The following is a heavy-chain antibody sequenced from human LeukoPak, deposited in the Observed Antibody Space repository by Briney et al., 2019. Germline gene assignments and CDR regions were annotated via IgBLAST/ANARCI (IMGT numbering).Heavy chain of an antibody. CDR3: ARQGDYVDY. J-gene: IGHJ4*02. Sequence: SETLSLTCTVSGGSISSYYWSWIRQPPGKGLEWIAYIFYSGSTNYNPSLKSRVTISVDTSKNQFSLKLTSVTAADTAVYYCARQGDYVDYWGQGTLVTVSS. V-gene: IGHV4-59*01. CDR1: GGSISSYY. CDR2: IFYSGST.